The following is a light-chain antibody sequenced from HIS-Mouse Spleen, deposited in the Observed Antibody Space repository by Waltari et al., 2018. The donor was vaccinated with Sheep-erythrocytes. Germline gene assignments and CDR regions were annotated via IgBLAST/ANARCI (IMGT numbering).Light chain of an antibody. CDR2: QDS. CDR1: QLGDKY. J-gene: IGLJ2*01. CDR3: QAWDSSTAVV. V-gene: IGLV3-1*01. Sequence: SYELTQPPSVSVSPGQTASITCSGDQLGDKYACWYQQKPAQSPVLVIYQDSKRPSGIPERFSGSNSGNTATLTISGTQAMDEADYYCQAWDSSTAVVFGGGTKLTVL.